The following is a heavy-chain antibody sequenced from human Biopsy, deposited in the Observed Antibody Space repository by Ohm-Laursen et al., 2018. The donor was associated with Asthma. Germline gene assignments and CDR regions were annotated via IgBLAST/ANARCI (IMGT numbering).Heavy chain of an antibody. CDR2: HDHEEGGT. D-gene: IGHD4-17*01. CDR3: ASDFPKDYVRYNFQF. Sequence: SSVKVSCKISGYSLTDLSMHWVRQTPGQGLEWMGGHDHEEGGTVNARRFQGRVTMTEDTSTDTAYMELGSLSSDDTAVYYCASDFPKDYVRYNFQFWGQGTLVTVSS. J-gene: IGHJ4*02. V-gene: IGHV1-24*01. CDR1: GYSLTDLS.